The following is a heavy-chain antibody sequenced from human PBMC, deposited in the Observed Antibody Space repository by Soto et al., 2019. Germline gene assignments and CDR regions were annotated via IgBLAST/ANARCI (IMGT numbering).Heavy chain of an antibody. Sequence: ASVKVSCKASGYTFTSYGISWVRQAPGQGLEWMGWIGAYNGNTNYAQKLQGRVTMTTDTSTSTAYMELRSLRSDDTAMYYCARVDDILTGYPDAFDIWGQGTMVTVSS. V-gene: IGHV1-18*01. J-gene: IGHJ3*02. CDR2: IGAYNGNT. CDR3: ARVDDILTGYPDAFDI. CDR1: GYTFTSYG. D-gene: IGHD3-9*01.